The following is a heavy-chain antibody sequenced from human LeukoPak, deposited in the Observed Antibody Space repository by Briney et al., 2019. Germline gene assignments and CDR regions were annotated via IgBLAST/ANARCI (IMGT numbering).Heavy chain of an antibody. Sequence: QTGGSLRLSCAASGFTFSSYAMSWVRQAPGKGLEWVSAISGSGGSTYYADSVKGRFTISRDNSKNTLYLQMNSLRAEDTAVYYCAKDQDIVVVVAATYFDYWGQGTLVTVSS. CDR2: ISGSGGST. CDR3: AKDQDIVVVVAATYFDY. CDR1: GFTFSSYA. J-gene: IGHJ4*02. V-gene: IGHV3-23*01. D-gene: IGHD2-15*01.